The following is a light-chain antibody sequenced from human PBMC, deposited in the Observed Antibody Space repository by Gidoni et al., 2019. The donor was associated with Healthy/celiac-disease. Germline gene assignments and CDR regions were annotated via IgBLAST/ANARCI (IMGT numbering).Light chain of an antibody. Sequence: DIVMTQSPASLAVSLGERATINCKSSQSVLYSSNNKNYLAWYQQKPGQPPKLLIYWASTRESGVPDRFSGSGSGTDFTLTISSLQAEDVAVYYCQQYYSTLITFGQGTRLEIK. J-gene: IGKJ5*01. CDR3: QQYYSTLIT. V-gene: IGKV4-1*01. CDR1: QSVLYSSNNKNY. CDR2: WAS.